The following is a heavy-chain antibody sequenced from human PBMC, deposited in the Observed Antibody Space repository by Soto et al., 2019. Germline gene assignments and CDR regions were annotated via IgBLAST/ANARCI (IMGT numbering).Heavy chain of an antibody. CDR2: ISGNSGTT. Sequence: EVQLLESGGDFKQPGGSLRLSCEGSGFNFSNYALNWVRQAPGKRLEWVSVISGNSGTTYYAASVKGRFTISRDNSKKTLYLQMNSLRADDTAVYYCAKARAITALGVITPFDSWGQGTLVTVSS. CDR3: AKARAITALGVITPFDS. CDR1: GFNFSNYA. V-gene: IGHV3-23*01. D-gene: IGHD3-10*01. J-gene: IGHJ4*02.